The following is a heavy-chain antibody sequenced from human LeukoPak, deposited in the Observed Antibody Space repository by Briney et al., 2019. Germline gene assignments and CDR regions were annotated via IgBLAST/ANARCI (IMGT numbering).Heavy chain of an antibody. Sequence: SETLSLTCTVSGGSISSSSYYWGWIRQPPGKGLEWIGSIYYSGSTYYNPSLKSRVTISVDTSKNQFSLKLSSVTAADTAVYYCASTGYSYGPHPDYWGQGTLVTVSS. J-gene: IGHJ4*02. V-gene: IGHV4-39*07. CDR1: GGSISSSSYY. CDR3: ASTGYSYGPHPDY. CDR2: IYYSGST. D-gene: IGHD5-18*01.